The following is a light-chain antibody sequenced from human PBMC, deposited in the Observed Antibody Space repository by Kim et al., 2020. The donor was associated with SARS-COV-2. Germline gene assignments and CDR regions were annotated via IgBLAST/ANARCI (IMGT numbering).Light chain of an antibody. CDR2: GAS. V-gene: IGKV3-15*01. J-gene: IGKJ5*01. CDR1: QSVSTN. Sequence: EIVMTQSPATLSVSPGERVTLSCRASQSVSTNLAWYQQKPGQTPRLLLYGASTRATGIPARFSGSGSGTEFTLTISSLQSEDSAVYYCQQFDNWPPITVGQGTRLEIK. CDR3: QQFDNWPPIT.